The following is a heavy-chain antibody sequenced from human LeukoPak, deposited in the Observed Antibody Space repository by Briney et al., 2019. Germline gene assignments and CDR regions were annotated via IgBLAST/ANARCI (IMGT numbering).Heavy chain of an antibody. V-gene: IGHV4-4*02. CDR2: IYHSGST. J-gene: IGHJ4*02. Sequence: SGTLSLTCAVSGGSISSSNWWSWVRQPPGKGLEWIGEIYHSGSTNYNPSLKSRVTISVDKSKNQFSLKLSSVTAADTAVYYCARDIGGTVEVATMNYWGRGTLVTVSS. D-gene: IGHD5-24*01. CDR3: ARDIGGTVEVATMNY. CDR1: GGSISSSNW.